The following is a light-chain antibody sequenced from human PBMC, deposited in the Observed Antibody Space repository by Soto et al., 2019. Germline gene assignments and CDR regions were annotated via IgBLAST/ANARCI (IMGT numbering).Light chain of an antibody. CDR2: ENK. CDR1: SGSIASNY. J-gene: IGLJ3*02. CDR3: QSSDSSAHVM. V-gene: IGLV6-57*04. Sequence: NFMLTQPHSVSESPGKTVTISCTPSSGSIASNYVQWYQQRPGSAPTTVIYENKQRPSGVPDRFSGSIDSSSNSASRTISGLKTEDEADYYWQSSDSSAHVMFGGGTKLTVL.